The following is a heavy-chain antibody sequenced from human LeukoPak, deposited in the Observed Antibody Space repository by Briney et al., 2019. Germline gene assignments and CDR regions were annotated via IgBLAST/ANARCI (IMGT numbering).Heavy chain of an antibody. CDR3: ARDCSGGTCYLGVVDY. CDR1: GGSISSYY. D-gene: IGHD2-15*01. V-gene: IGHV4-59*12. Sequence: SETLSLTCTVSGGSISSYYWSWIRQPPGKGLEWIGYIYYSGSTNYNPSLKSRVTMSVDTSKNQFSLKLSSVTAADAAVYYCARDCSGGTCYLGVVDYWGQGILVTASS. J-gene: IGHJ4*02. CDR2: IYYSGST.